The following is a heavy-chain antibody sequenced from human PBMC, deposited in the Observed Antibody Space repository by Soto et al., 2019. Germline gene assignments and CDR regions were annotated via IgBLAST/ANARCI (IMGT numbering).Heavy chain of an antibody. Sequence: QITLKESGPTLVKPTQTLTLTCTFSGFSLSTSGVGVGWIRQPPGKALEWLAIIYWDGDKRYSPSLTSRLTISKDTSKNRVVLTLANMDPVDTAIYYCAHTHCFDLGSYFTVWGHWGKGTRVTVSS. CDR3: AHTHCFDLGSYFTVWGH. J-gene: IGHJ4*02. V-gene: IGHV2-5*02. CDR1: GFSLSTSGVG. CDR2: IYWDGDK. D-gene: IGHD3-10*01.